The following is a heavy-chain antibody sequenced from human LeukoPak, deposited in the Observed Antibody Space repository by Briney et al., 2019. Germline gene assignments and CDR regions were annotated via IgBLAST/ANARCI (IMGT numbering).Heavy chain of an antibody. CDR2: ISYDGSNK. V-gene: IGHV3-30*03. CDR1: GFTFSSYG. D-gene: IGHD1-26*01. CDR3: ARVGAPENDAFDI. J-gene: IGHJ3*02. Sequence: PGGSLRLSCAASGFTFSSYGMHWVRQAPGKGLEWVAVISYDGSNKYYADSVKGRFTISRDNSKNTLYLQMNSLRAEDTAVYYCARVGAPENDAFDIWGQGTMVTVSS.